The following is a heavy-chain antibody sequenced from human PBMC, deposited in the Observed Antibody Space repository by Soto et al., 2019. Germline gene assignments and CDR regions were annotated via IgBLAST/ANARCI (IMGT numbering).Heavy chain of an antibody. D-gene: IGHD4-17*01. J-gene: IGHJ5*02. CDR3: TTGCLEGSTRVT. CDR2: IKNKGDGGTT. CDR1: GFTFSNAW. V-gene: IGHV3-15*07. Sequence: EVQLVESGGGLAEPGGSLRLSCAASGFTFSNAWMNWVRQAPGKGLEWVGLIKNKGDGGTTDYAAPVKGRFTISRDDSKDTVFLQMNSLKTEDTAVYYCTTGCLEGSTRVTWGQGTLVTVSS.